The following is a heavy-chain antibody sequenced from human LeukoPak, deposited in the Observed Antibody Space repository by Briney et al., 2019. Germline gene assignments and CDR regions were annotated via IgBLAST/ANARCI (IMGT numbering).Heavy chain of an antibody. Sequence: SETLSLTCAVYGGSFSGYYWSWIRQPPGKGLEWIGEVYHSVSTNYYPSLKSRVTISIEKSKNQFSLKLSSVTAADTAVYYCAGAYCGGDCYSGRAFDIWGQGTMVTVPS. CDR2: VYHSVST. D-gene: IGHD2-21*02. CDR3: AGAYCGGDCYSGRAFDI. CDR1: GGSFSGYY. J-gene: IGHJ3*02. V-gene: IGHV4-34*01.